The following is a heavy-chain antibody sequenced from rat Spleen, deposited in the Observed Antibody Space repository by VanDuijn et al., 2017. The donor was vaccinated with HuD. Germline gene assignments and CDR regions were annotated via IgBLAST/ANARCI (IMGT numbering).Heavy chain of an antibody. CDR1: GFSITSNYR. Sequence: EVHLQESGPGLVKPSQSLSLTCSVTGFSITSNYRWNWIRKFPGNKLEWMGYINSAGSTNFNPSLKSRISITRDTSKNQFFLQVNSVTTEDTATYYCARSYGITPFDYWGQGVMVTVSS. V-gene: IGHV3-3*01. CDR3: ARSYGITPFDY. D-gene: IGHD1-4*01. J-gene: IGHJ2*01. CDR2: INSAGST.